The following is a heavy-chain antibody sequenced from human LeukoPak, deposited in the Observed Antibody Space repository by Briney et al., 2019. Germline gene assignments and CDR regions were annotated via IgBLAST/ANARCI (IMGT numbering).Heavy chain of an antibody. J-gene: IGHJ4*02. D-gene: IGHD1-26*01. CDR3: TTSIVGTTAY. CDR2: IKSETDGGTI. V-gene: IGHV3-15*01. Sequence: PGGSLRLSCAASGFNFTNVWMTWVRQAPGKGLEWVGRIKSETDGGTIHYGAPVKGRFIISRDDSKNTVGLQMNSLKTEDTGVYYCTTSIVGTTAYWGQGTLVIVSS. CDR1: GFNFTNVW.